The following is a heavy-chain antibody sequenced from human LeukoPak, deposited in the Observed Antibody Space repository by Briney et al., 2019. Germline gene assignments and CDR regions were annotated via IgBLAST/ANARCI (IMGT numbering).Heavy chain of an antibody. Sequence: SVKVSYKASGGTFSSYAISWVRQAPGQGLEWMGGIIPIFGTANYAQKFQGRVTITADESTSTAYMELSSLRSEDTAVYYCARGRDGYNSGGKWSGDYWGQGTLVTVSS. CDR2: IIPIFGTA. CDR3: ARGRDGYNSGGKWSGDY. J-gene: IGHJ4*02. D-gene: IGHD5-24*01. V-gene: IGHV1-69*13. CDR1: GGTFSSYA.